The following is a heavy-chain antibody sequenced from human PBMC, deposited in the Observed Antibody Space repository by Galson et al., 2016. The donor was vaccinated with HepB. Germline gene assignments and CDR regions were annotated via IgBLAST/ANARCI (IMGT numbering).Heavy chain of an antibody. V-gene: IGHV5-51*01. CDR3: ARRAYRTGDPHPFYSDY. D-gene: IGHD6-19*01. CDR1: GYSFTSFW. CDR2: IYPGDSDT. J-gene: IGHJ4*02. Sequence: SGAEVKKPGESLKISCQGSGYSFTSFWIGWVRQMPGKGLEWMGIIYPGDSDTTYSPSFQGQVTISADKSISTAYLQWSSLKASDTAMYYCARRAYRTGDPHPFYSDYWCQGTLLTVSS.